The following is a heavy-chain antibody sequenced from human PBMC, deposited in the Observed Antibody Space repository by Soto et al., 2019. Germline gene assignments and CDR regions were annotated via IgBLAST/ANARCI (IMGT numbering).Heavy chain of an antibody. D-gene: IGHD3-3*01. CDR3: ATGVIWIGYFTVDS. Sequence: QVQLVQSGAEVKKPGSSVKVSCKASGGSFGKSAINWVRQTHGQGLEWLGGFIPVYRTLNYAQKFQGRVTITSDDSTGTAYKTRSSLASYATVVYYCATGVIWIGYFTVDSWAQGTQVTVAS. J-gene: IGHJ4*02. V-gene: IGHV1-69*01. CDR1: GGSFGKSA. CDR2: FIPVYRTL.